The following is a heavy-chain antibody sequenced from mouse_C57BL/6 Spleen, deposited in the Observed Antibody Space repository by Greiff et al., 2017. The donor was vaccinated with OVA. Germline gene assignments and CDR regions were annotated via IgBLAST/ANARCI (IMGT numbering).Heavy chain of an antibody. CDR1: GYTFTDYN. D-gene: IGHD3-2*02. CDR2: INPNNGGT. V-gene: IGHV1-22*01. J-gene: IGHJ3*01. CDR3: ARVTAQATSWFAY. Sequence: DVQLQESGPELVKPGASVKMSCKASGYTFTDYNMHWVKQSHGKSLEWIGYINPNNGGTSYNQKFKGKATLTVNKSSSTAYMELRSLTSEDSAVYYCARVTAQATSWFAYWGQGTLVTVSA.